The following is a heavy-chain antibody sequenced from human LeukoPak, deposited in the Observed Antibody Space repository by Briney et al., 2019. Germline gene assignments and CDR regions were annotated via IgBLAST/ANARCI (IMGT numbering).Heavy chain of an antibody. Sequence: GSLRLSCAASGFTFSSCAMSWVRQAPGKGLEWVANIKQDQSEKWYLASVKGRFTVSRDNAKNSMYLQMNSLRAEDTAIYYCARSVEEGYCSETSCYAGYWGRGTLVTVSS. D-gene: IGHD2-2*01. V-gene: IGHV3-7*03. CDR1: GFTFSSCA. CDR2: IKQDQSEK. J-gene: IGHJ4*02. CDR3: ARSVEEGYCSETSCYAGY.